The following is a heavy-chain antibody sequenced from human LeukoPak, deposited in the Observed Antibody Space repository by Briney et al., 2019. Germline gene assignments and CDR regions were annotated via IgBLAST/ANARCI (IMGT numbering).Heavy chain of an antibody. Sequence: SETLSLTCTVSGYSISSGYYWGWIRQPPGKGLEWIGSIYHSGSTYYNPSLKSRVTISVDTSKNQFSLKLSSVTAADTAVYYCARGPQVVGYYYIDVWGKGTTVTVSS. D-gene: IGHD2-15*01. J-gene: IGHJ6*03. CDR2: IYHSGST. V-gene: IGHV4-38-2*02. CDR3: ARGPQVVGYYYIDV. CDR1: GYSISSGYY.